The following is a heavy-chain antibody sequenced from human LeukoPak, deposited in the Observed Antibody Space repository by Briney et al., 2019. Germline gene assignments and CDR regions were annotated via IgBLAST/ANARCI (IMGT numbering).Heavy chain of an antibody. J-gene: IGHJ4*02. Sequence: ASVKVSCKASGYTFTDYYIHWVRQAPGQGLEWMGWINPNSGGTNYAQRFQGRVTMTRDTSISTAYMELSRLRSDDTAVYYCARNLAPKSIAAAGTAFDYWGQGTLVTVSS. CDR1: GYTFTDYY. D-gene: IGHD6-13*01. CDR2: INPNSGGT. V-gene: IGHV1-2*02. CDR3: ARNLAPKSIAAAGTAFDY.